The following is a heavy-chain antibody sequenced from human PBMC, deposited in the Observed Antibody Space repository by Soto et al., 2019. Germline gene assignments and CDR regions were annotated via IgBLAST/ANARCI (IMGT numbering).Heavy chain of an antibody. CDR2: IYYSGST. CDR3: ARASGSYYYPENYFDY. D-gene: IGHD1-26*01. J-gene: IGHJ4*02. V-gene: IGHV4-30-4*01. Sequence: QVQLQESGPGLVKPSQTLYLTCTVSGGSISSGDYYWSWIRQPPGKGLEWIGYIYYSGSTYYNPSLKSRVTISVDTSKNQFSLKLSSVTAADTAVYYCARASGSYYYPENYFDYWGQGTLVTVSS. CDR1: GGSISSGDYY.